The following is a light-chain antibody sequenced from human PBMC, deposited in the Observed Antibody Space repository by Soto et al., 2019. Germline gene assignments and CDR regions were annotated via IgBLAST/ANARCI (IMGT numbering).Light chain of an antibody. Sequence: SSELTQPPSVSVSPGQTARITCSGDALPKQYANWYQQKPGQAPGLMIYKDTERPSGIPERFSGSSSGTTVTLTISGVQAEDEADYYCQSADSSGTNVVFGGGTKLTVL. CDR1: ALPKQY. CDR2: KDT. CDR3: QSADSSGTNVV. J-gene: IGLJ2*01. V-gene: IGLV3-25*03.